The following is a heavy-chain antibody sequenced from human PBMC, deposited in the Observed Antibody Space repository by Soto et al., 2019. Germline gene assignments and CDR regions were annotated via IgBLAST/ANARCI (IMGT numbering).Heavy chain of an antibody. D-gene: IGHD2-2*01. CDR2: IYSGGST. CDR1: GFTVSSNY. Sequence: EVQLVESGGGLVQPGGSLRLSCAASGFTVSSNYMSWVRQPPGKGLEWVSVIYSGGSTYYADYVKGKFTIYRDNSKSTLYLKMNSLIAEDTAVYYCARDDCSSTSCYAGEWNYYYYYYLDVWGKGTTVTVS. V-gene: IGHV3-66*01. CDR3: ARDDCSSTSCYAGEWNYYYYYYLDV. J-gene: IGHJ6*03.